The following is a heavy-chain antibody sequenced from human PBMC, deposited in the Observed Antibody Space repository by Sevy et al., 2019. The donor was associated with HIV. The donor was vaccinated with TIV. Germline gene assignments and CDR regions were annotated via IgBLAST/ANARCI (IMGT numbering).Heavy chain of an antibody. CDR1: GYSFTSYW. CDR3: ARHHTYYYDSSGYYSSYFDY. V-gene: IGHV5-51*01. J-gene: IGHJ4*02. D-gene: IGHD3-22*01. Sequence: GESLKISCKGSGYSFTSYWIGWVRQMPGKGLEWMGIIYPGYSDTRYSPSFQGQVTISADKSISTAYLQWSSLKASDTAMYYCARHHTYYYDSSGYYSSYFDYWGQGTLVTVSS. CDR2: IYPGYSDT.